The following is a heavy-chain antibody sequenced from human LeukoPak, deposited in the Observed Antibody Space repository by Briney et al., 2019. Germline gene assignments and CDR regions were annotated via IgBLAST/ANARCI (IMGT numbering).Heavy chain of an antibody. D-gene: IGHD3-22*01. CDR2: INYSGST. CDR1: GGSISSSSYY. CDR3: ASLGSITMIVYY. J-gene: IGHJ4*02. Sequence: SETLSLTCTVSGGSISSSSYYWGWIRQPPGKGLEWIGSINYSGSTYYNPSLKSRVTISVDTSKNQFSLKLSSVTDTAVYYCASLGSITMIVYYWGQGTLVTVSS. V-gene: IGHV4-39*01.